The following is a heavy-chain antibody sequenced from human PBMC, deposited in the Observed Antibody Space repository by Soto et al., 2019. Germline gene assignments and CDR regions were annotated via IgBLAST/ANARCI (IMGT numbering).Heavy chain of an antibody. CDR2: IESDGGST. Sequence: PGGSLRLSCAASGFTFSSHWMHWVRQAPGKGLVWVSRIESDGGSTNYADSVKGRFTVSRDNAKNTLYLQMNSLRVEDTAVYYCARDRADPIGDYHPLFDSWGLGTLVTVSS. CDR1: GFTFSSHW. J-gene: IGHJ4*02. V-gene: IGHV3-74*01. D-gene: IGHD2-21*01. CDR3: ARDRADPIGDYHPLFDS.